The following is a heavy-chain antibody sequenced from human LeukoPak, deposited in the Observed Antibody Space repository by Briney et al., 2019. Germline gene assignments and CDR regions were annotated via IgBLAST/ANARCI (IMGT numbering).Heavy chain of an antibody. D-gene: IGHD3-10*01. Sequence: GGSLRLSCAASGFTVSSNYMSCVRQAPGKGLEWVSVIYSGGSTYYADSVKGRFTISRDNSKNTLYLQMNSLRAEDTAVYYCARESVRGVIAYYYYGMDVWGQGTTVTVSS. CDR2: IYSGGST. V-gene: IGHV3-66*01. J-gene: IGHJ6*02. CDR3: ARESVRGVIAYYYYGMDV. CDR1: GFTVSSNY.